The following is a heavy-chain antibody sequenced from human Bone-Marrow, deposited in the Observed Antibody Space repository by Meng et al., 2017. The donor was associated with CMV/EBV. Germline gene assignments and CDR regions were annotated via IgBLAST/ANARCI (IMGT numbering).Heavy chain of an antibody. CDR1: GFTFSTFE. V-gene: IGHV3-48*03. D-gene: IGHD2-2*01. J-gene: IGHJ4*02. Sequence: GGSLRLSCAASGFTFSTFEMIWVRQVPGKGLEWISYISSSGSAIYYADSVKGRFTISRDNARSSLYLQMNSLRAEDTAVYYCASSGLYCSSTSCYEGIGDYFDYWGQGTLVTVSS. CDR3: ASSGLYCSSTSCYEGIGDYFDY. CDR2: ISSSGSAI.